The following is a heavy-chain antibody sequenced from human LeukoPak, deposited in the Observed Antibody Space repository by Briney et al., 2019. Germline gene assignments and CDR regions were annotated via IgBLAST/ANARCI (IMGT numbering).Heavy chain of an antibody. Sequence: GASVKVSCKASGYTFTSYYMHWGRQAPGQGLEWMGIINPSGGSTSYAQKFQGRVTTTRDMSTSTVYMELSSLRSEDTAPYYCARDRVNRAPPGMDVWGKGTTVTVSS. V-gene: IGHV1-46*01. CDR1: GYTFTSYY. CDR2: INPSGGST. J-gene: IGHJ6*03. D-gene: IGHD2-8*01. CDR3: ARDRVNRAPPGMDV.